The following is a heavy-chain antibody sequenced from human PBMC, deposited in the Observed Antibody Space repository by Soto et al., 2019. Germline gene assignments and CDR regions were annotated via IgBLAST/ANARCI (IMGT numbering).Heavy chain of an antibody. CDR1: GFTFSSYA. V-gene: IGHV3-23*01. CDR2: ISGSGGST. D-gene: IGHD6-13*01. CDR3: AKGGSAAADYYYYYYMDV. Sequence: EVQLLESGGGLVQPGGSLRLSCAASGFTFSSYAMSWVRQAPGKGLEWVSAISGSGGSTYYAAAVQGRFTISRDNSKNTLYLQRNSLRAEDTAVYYCAKGGSAAADYYYYYYMDVWCKGTTVTVSS. J-gene: IGHJ6*03.